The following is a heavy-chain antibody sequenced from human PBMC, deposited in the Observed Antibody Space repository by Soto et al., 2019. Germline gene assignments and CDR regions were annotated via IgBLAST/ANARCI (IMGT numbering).Heavy chain of an antibody. CDR2: IWYDGSNK. J-gene: IGHJ4*02. V-gene: IGHV3-33*01. CDR3: ARDGAARLPSYYFDY. Sequence: GGSLRLSCAASGFTFSSYGMHWVRQAPGKGLEWVAVIWYDGSNKYYADSVKGRFTISRDNSKNTLYLQMNSLRAEDTAVYYCARDGAARLPSYYFDYWGQGTLVTVSS. D-gene: IGHD6-25*01. CDR1: GFTFSSYG.